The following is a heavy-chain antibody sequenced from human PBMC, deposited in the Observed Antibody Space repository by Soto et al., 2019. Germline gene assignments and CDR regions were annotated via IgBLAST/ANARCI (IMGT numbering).Heavy chain of an antibody. CDR1: GFTFSSYA. CDR2: ISIGSSFI. V-gene: IGHV3-21*01. D-gene: IGHD6-6*01. J-gene: IGHJ4*02. Sequence: PGGSLRLSCAASGFTFSSYAMSWVRQTPGKGLEWVSSISIGSSFIYYADSVRGRFTISRDNAKNSLFLQMNSLKAEDSAVYFCARDRGGLAARLLVYWGQGTLVTVSS. CDR3: ARDRGGLAARLLVY.